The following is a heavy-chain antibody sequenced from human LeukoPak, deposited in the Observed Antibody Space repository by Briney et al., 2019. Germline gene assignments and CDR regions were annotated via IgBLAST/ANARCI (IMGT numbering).Heavy chain of an antibody. CDR3: SRGNWGSSGGHC. V-gene: IGHV3-33*01. CDR2: IWYDGSNK. Sequence: GGSLRLSCAASGFTFSSYGMHWVCQAPGKGLEWVAVIWYDGSNKYYADSVKGRFTISRDNAENTVYLQMNSLRAEDTAVYYCSRGNWGSSGGHCWGQGTLVTVSS. D-gene: IGHD7-27*01. CDR1: GFTFSSYG. J-gene: IGHJ4*02.